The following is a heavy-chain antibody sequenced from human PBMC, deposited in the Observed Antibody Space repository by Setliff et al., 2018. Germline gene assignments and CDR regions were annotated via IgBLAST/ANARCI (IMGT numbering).Heavy chain of an antibody. Sequence: GGSLRLSCAASGFTFGDFAMTWVRQAPGKGLEWVAVISYDGSNKYYADSVKGRFTISRDDAKNSLYLQMSSLGAEDTAVYYCARGRPDYHYDSSGPSYYYYMDVWGAGTMVTVSS. V-gene: IGHV3-30-3*01. CDR2: ISYDGSNK. J-gene: IGHJ6*03. CDR3: ARGRPDYHYDSSGPSYYYYMDV. CDR1: GFTFGDFA. D-gene: IGHD3-22*01.